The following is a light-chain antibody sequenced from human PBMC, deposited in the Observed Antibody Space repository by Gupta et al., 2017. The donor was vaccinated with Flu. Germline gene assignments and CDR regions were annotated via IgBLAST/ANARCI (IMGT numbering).Light chain of an antibody. J-gene: IGKJ4*01. V-gene: IGKV4-1*01. CDR2: WAS. CDR1: LTILYRSNKKNY. CDR3: QQYYYTPLT. Sequence: DIVMTQSPDSLAVSLGERATIHCKSSLTILYRSNKKNYISWYQQKPRQPPRLLIYWASTRESGVPDRFSGSGSGTDFTLTISSLQAEDVGVYYCQQYYYTPLTFGGGTKVEIK.